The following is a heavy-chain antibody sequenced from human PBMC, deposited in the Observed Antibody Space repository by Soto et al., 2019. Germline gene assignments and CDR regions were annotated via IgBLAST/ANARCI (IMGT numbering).Heavy chain of an antibody. Sequence: PGGSLRLSCAASGFTFNSYATNWVRQAPGKGLEWVSYISSSSSYTNYADSVKGRFTISRDNAKNSLYLQMNSLRAEDTAVYYCARDPDYCVSSGYYYIHAFEIWGQGTLVTVSS. D-gene: IGHD3-22*01. CDR3: ARDPDYCVSSGYYYIHAFEI. CDR2: ISSSSSYT. J-gene: IGHJ4*02. CDR1: GFTFNSYA. V-gene: IGHV3-21*05.